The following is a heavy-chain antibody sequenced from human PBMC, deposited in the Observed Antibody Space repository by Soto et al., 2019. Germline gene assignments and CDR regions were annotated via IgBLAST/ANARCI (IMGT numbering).Heavy chain of an antibody. CDR1: GGTFSSYT. J-gene: IGHJ4*02. CDR2: IIPILGIA. V-gene: IGHV1-69*02. CDR3: ASHAGYSSGWYSY. D-gene: IGHD6-19*01. Sequence: QVQLVQSGAEVKKPGSSVKVSCKASGGTFSSYTISWVRQAPGQGLEWMGRIIPILGIANYAQKFQGRVTXTXDXXASTAYMELSSLRSEDTAVYYCASHAGYSSGWYSYWGQGTLVTVSS.